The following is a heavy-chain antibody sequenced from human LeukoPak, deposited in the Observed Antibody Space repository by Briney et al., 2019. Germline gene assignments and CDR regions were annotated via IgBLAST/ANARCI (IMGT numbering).Heavy chain of an antibody. V-gene: IGHV3-48*04. CDR3: TTDSLRPITGTPGAFNFDY. Sequence: GGSLRLSCAAPGFTLSSYSMNWVRQAPGKGREWVSYIISSSSTIYYADSVKGRFTISRDNAKNSLYLQMNSLKTEDTAVYYCTTDSLRPITGTPGAFNFDYWGQGTLVTVSS. D-gene: IGHD1-7*01. J-gene: IGHJ4*02. CDR2: IISSSSTI. CDR1: GFTLSSYS.